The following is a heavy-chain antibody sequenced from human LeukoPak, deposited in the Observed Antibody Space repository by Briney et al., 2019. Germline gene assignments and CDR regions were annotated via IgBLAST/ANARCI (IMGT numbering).Heavy chain of an antibody. D-gene: IGHD2-21*01. V-gene: IGHV4-34*01. CDR2: INHSGRT. CDR1: GGSFSGYY. Sequence: PSETLSLTCAVYGGSFSGYYWSWIRQPPGKGLEWIGEINHSGRTYYIPSLKSRVTISVDTSKNQFSLKLSSVTAADTAVYYCARGARPPLLLGYWGQGTLVTASS. J-gene: IGHJ4*02. CDR3: ARGARPPLLLGY.